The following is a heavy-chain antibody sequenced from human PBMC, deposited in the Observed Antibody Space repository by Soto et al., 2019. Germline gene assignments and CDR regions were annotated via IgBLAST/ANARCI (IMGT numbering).Heavy chain of an antibody. V-gene: IGHV1-18*01. D-gene: IGHD1-1*01. J-gene: IGHJ4*02. CDR2: ISAHNGNT. CDR1: GYTFTSYG. Sequence: QVHLVQSGAEVKKPGASVKVSCKASGYTFTSYGITWVRQAPGQGLEWMGWISAHNGNTDYAQKLQGRVIVTRDTTTSTAYMELRSLRSDDTAVYYCARGRYGDYWGQGALVTVSS. CDR3: ARGRYGDY.